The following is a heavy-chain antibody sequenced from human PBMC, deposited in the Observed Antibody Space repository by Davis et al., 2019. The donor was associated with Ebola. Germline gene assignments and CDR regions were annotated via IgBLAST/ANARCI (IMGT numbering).Heavy chain of an antibody. Sequence: GESLKISCAASGFTFSSYGMHWVRQAPGKGLEWVAVIWYDGSNKYYADSVKGRFTISRDNSKNTLYLQMNSLRAEDTAVYYCARDVNDYVWGSYRYKWFDPWGQGTLVTVSS. CDR2: IWYDGSNK. V-gene: IGHV3-33*01. D-gene: IGHD3-16*02. J-gene: IGHJ5*02. CDR1: GFTFSSYG. CDR3: ARDVNDYVWGSYRYKWFDP.